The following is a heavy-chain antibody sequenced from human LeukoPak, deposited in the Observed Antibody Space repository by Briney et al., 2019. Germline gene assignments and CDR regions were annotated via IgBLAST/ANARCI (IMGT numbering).Heavy chain of an antibody. Sequence: GGSLRLSCEASGFTFRDYYMTWIRQAPGKGLEWFLYISGSGRNIYYADSVRGRFTVSRDNAKNSLFLQMNSLRVEDTGVYYCAREDGSGWPSHDHWGQGTLVAVS. CDR1: GFTFRDYY. CDR3: AREDGSGWPSHDH. CDR2: ISGSGRNI. V-gene: IGHV3-11*01. D-gene: IGHD6-19*01. J-gene: IGHJ4*02.